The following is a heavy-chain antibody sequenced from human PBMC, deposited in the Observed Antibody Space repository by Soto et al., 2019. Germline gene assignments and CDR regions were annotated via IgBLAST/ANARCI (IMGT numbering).Heavy chain of an antibody. D-gene: IGHD1-1*01. Sequence: QVQLVQSGAEVKKPGASVKVSCKASGYTFTSYGISRVRQAPGQGLEWMGWISAYNGNTNYAQKLQGRVTMTTDTSTSTAYMELRSLRSDDTAVYYCARDYYHSPGTTMGADIDYWGQGTLVTVSS. CDR1: GYTFTSYG. J-gene: IGHJ4*02. V-gene: IGHV1-18*01. CDR2: ISAYNGNT. CDR3: ARDYYHSPGTTMGADIDY.